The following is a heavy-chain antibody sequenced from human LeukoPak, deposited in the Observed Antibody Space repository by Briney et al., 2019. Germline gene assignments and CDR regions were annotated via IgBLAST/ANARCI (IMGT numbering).Heavy chain of an antibody. CDR2: ISDIGSI. Sequence: SETLSLTCTVSGGSISSYYWSWIRQPPGKGLEWIAYISDIGSINYNPSLKSRVTVSLDTSKNQFSLKLSSVTAADTAVYYCAGHHPRNTVDFWGRGTLVTVSS. CDR1: GGSISSYY. J-gene: IGHJ4*02. CDR3: AGHHPRNTVDF. D-gene: IGHD2/OR15-2a*01. V-gene: IGHV4-59*08.